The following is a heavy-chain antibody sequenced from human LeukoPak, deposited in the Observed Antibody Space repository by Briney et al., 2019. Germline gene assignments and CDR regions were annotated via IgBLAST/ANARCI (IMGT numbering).Heavy chain of an antibody. CDR1: RYTFTSYD. V-gene: IGHV1-8*01. CDR3: ARGVATTTGDY. D-gene: IGHD5-12*01. Sequence: GASVKVSCKASRYTFTSYDINWVRQATGQGLEWMGWMNPNSGNTGYAQRFQGRVTVTRNTSISTAYMELSSLRSEDTAVYYCARGVATTTGDYWGQGILVTVSS. J-gene: IGHJ4*02. CDR2: MNPNSGNT.